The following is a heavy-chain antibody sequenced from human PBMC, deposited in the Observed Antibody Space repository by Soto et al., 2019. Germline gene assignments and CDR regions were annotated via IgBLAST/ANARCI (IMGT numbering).Heavy chain of an antibody. CDR2: TYYRSKWYN. Sequence: SHTLSLTCAISGDSVSSNSAAWDLIRQSPSRGLEWLGRTYYRSKWYNDYSVSVKSRITINPDTSKNQFSLQPNSVTPGDTAVYYCARGETGTKNWFEPWGQGTLVTVSS. CDR3: ARGETGTKNWFEP. CDR1: GDSVSSNSAA. D-gene: IGHD1-7*01. J-gene: IGHJ5*02. V-gene: IGHV6-1*01.